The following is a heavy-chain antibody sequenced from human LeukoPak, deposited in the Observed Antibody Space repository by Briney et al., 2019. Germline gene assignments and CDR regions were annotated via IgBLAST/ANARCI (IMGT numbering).Heavy chain of an antibody. J-gene: IGHJ5*02. D-gene: IGHD3-10*01. CDR1: GGSISSYY. V-gene: IGHV4-4*07. Sequence: SETLSLTCTVSGGSISSYYWSWIRQPAGKGLEWIGGIYSSGSTNYNPSPKSRVTMSVDTSKNQFSLMLSSVTAADTAVYYCAGDSHYYGSGSYGGDNWFDPWGQGTLVTVSS. CDR3: AGDSHYYGSGSYGGDNWFDP. CDR2: IYSSGST.